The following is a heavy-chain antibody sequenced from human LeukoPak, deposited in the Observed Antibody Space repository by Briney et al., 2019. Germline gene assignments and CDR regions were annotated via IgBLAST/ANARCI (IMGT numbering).Heavy chain of an antibody. CDR2: IRSKAYGGTT. J-gene: IGHJ4*02. Sequence: RTVDGFTVGEECRCRFRQAPGKRLEWVGFIRSKAYGGTTEYAASVKGRFTISRDDSKSIAYLQMNSLKTEDTAVYYCTRAVKRRWEPNYFDYWGQGTLVTVSS. V-gene: IGHV3-49*03. D-gene: IGHD1-26*01. CDR3: TRAVKRRWEPNYFDY. CDR1: GFTVGEEC.